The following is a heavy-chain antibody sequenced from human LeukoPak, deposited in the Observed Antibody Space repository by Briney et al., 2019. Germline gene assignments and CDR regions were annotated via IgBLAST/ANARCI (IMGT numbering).Heavy chain of an antibody. J-gene: IGHJ6*03. CDR3: ARGRDIAAAGIYYYYYYMDV. Sequence: GGSLRLSCAASGFTFSSYTMTWVRQAPGKGLEWVSSISTSSTFIYYADSVKGRFTISRDNAKNSLYLQMNSLRAEDTAVYYCARGRDIAAAGIYYYYYYMDVWGRGTTVTISS. CDR2: ISTSSTFI. D-gene: IGHD6-13*01. CDR1: GFTFSSYT. V-gene: IGHV3-21*01.